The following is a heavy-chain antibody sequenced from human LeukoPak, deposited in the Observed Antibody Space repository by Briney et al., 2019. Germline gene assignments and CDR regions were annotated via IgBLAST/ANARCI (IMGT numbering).Heavy chain of an antibody. CDR1: GFTFNNAW. V-gene: IGHV3-15*01. CDR3: TDFDS. Sequence: GGSLRLSCAASGFTFNNAWMSWVRQAPGKGLEWVGRIISKADGGTTDYAAPVKGRFTISRDDSKNTLYLHMNSLRTEDTAMYYCTDFDSWGQGTLVTVSS. J-gene: IGHJ4*02. CDR2: IISKADGGTT.